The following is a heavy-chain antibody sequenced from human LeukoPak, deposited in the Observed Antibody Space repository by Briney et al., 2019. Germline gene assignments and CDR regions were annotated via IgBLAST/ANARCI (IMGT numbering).Heavy chain of an antibody. CDR2: ISGGVAAS. V-gene: IGHV3-23*01. J-gene: IGHJ3*02. CDR3: AKKGLLFNAAVNAFDI. Sequence: PGGSLRLSCAASGFTFNIYAMNWVRQAPGKGLEWVSAISGGVAASYYADSVRGRFTVSRDNSKNTLFLQINSLRGDDTAVYYCAKKGLLFNAAVNAFDIWGQGTMVTVSS. CDR1: GFTFNIYA. D-gene: IGHD3-22*01.